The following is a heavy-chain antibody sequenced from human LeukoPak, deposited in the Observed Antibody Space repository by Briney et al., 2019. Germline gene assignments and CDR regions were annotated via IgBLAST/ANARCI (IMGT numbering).Heavy chain of an antibody. J-gene: IGHJ4*02. CDR1: GGTFSSYS. D-gene: IGHD6-19*01. Sequence: GASVKVSCKASGGTFSSYSISWLRQPPGRGREGMGRIIPILGIANYAQKFQGRVTITADKSTSTAYMELSSLRSEDTAVYYCARGDPSSGWYSYWGQGTMVTVSS. CDR3: ARGDPSSGWYSY. V-gene: IGHV1-69*04. CDR2: IIPILGIA.